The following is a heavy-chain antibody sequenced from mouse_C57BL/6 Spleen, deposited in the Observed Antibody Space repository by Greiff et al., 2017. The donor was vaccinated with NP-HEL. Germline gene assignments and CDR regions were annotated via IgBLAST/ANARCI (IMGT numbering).Heavy chain of an antibody. J-gene: IGHJ1*03. Sequence: DVMLVESGGGLVQPGGSLSLSCAASGFTFTDYYMSWVRQPPGTALEWLGFIRNKANGYTTEYSASVKGRFTISRDNSQSILYLQMNALRAEDSATYYCARSLTLYWYFDVWGTGTTVTVSS. CDR1: GFTFTDYY. CDR2: IRNKANGYTT. D-gene: IGHD4-1*01. CDR3: ARSLTLYWYFDV. V-gene: IGHV7-3*01.